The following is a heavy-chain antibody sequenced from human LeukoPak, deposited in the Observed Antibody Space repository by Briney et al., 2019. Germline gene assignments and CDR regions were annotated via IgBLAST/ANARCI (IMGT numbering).Heavy chain of an antibody. D-gene: IGHD3-10*01. CDR1: GFNFDDYA. J-gene: IGHJ4*02. V-gene: IGHV3-43*02. CDR3: AKPQHYGRGDFDY. CDR2: ISGDGGIT. Sequence: PGGSLRLSCAASGFNFDDYAMDWVRQAPGRGLGWVSLISGDGGITYYADFVKGRFTISRDNSKNSLYLQMNSLRTEDTALYYCAKPQHYGRGDFDYWGQGTLVTVSS.